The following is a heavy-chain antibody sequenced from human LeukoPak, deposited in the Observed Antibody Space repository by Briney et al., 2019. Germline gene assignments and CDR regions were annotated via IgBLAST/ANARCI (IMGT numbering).Heavy chain of an antibody. V-gene: IGHV2-70*11. CDR2: IDWDDDK. CDR1: GFSLSTSGMC. Sequence: SGPTLVNPTQTLTLTRTFSGFSLSTSGMCVSWIRQPPGKALEWLARIDWDDDKYYSTSLKTRLTISKDTSKNQVVLTMTNMDPVDTATYYCARMVRGVITQKVYYYYYGMDVWGQGTTVTVSS. CDR3: ARMVRGVITQKVYYYYYGMDV. J-gene: IGHJ6*02. D-gene: IGHD3-10*01.